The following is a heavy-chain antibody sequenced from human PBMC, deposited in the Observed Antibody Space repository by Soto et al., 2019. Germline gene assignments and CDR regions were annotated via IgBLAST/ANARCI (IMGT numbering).Heavy chain of an antibody. CDR2: ISWNSGSI. CDR1: GFTFDDYA. V-gene: IGHV3-9*01. D-gene: IGHD6-19*01. CDR3: AREGAVAGYYYYYYGMDV. J-gene: IGHJ6*02. Sequence: EVQLVESGGGLVQPGRSLRLSCAASGFTFDDYAMHWVRQAPGKGLEWVSGISWNSGSIGYADSVKGRFTISRDNAKNSLYLQMNSLRAEDTAVYYCAREGAVAGYYYYYYGMDVWGQGTTVTVSS.